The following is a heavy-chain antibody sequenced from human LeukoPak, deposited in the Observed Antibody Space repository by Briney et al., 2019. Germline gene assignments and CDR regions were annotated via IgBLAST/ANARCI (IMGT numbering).Heavy chain of an antibody. V-gene: IGHV3-30*02. CDR1: EFTFSSYG. J-gene: IGHJ4*02. CDR2: IRYDGSNK. CDR3: AKDPGFWYNWNYE. Sequence: ETGGSLRLSCAASEFTFSSYGMHWVRQAPGKGLEWVAFIRYDGSNKYYADSVKGRFTISRDNSKNTLYLQMNSLRAEDTAVYYCAKDPGFWYNWNYEWGQGTLVTVSS. D-gene: IGHD1-7*01.